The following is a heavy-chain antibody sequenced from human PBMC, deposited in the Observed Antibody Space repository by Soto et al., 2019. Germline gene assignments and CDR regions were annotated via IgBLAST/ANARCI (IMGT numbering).Heavy chain of an antibody. CDR3: ARDSDGYNGYDYFDY. CDR2: ISSSSGDI. V-gene: IGHV3-21*01. J-gene: IGHJ4*02. CDR1: GFNFNMYT. D-gene: IGHD3-10*01. Sequence: GGSLRLSCVASGFNFNMYTMNWVRQAPGKGLEWVSSISSSSGDIFYADSVKGRFTISRDNAKNSLNLQMNSLRVEDTAVYYCARDSDGYNGYDYFDYWGQGTLVTVSS.